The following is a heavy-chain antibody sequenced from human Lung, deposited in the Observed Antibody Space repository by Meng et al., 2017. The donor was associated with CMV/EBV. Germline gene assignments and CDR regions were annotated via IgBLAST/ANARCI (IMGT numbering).Heavy chain of an antibody. CDR3: ARLYSSSWFLPSGMDV. CDR1: GGSISSYY. V-gene: IGHV4-59*01. J-gene: IGHJ6*02. CDR2: IYYSGST. D-gene: IGHD6-13*01. Sequence: SXTXSLXCTVSGGSISSYYWSWIRQPPGKGLEWIGYIYYSGSTNYNPSLKSRVTISVDTSKNQFSLKLSSVTAADTAVYYCARLYSSSWFLPSGMDVWGQGTXVTV.